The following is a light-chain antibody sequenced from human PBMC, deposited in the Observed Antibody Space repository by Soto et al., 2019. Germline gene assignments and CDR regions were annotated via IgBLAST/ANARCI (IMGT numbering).Light chain of an antibody. CDR3: QQYDEILLT. J-gene: IGKJ4*01. V-gene: IGKV3-20*01. CDR2: GAS. Sequence: EIVLTQAPGTLSLSPGERATLSCRASQSISSSSLVWYQQKPGQAPRLLIYGASNRATGIPDRFSGSGSGTDFTLTISRLEPEDFAVYYCQQYDEILLTFGGGTKVELK. CDR1: QSISSSS.